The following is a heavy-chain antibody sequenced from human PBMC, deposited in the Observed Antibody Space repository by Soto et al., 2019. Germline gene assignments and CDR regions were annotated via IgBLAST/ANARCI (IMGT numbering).Heavy chain of an antibody. J-gene: IGHJ4*02. CDR1: GGSISTGGYY. CDR2: IYYTGSA. D-gene: IGHD2-2*01. CDR3: ARGRSDIAVVPVDF. V-gene: IGHV4-31*03. Sequence: QVQLQESGPGLVKPSQTLSLTCTVSGGSISTGGYYWSWIRQYPGKGLEWIGYIYYTGSAPYNPSLTSRVTMAVDTSNNHFSLKLTSVTAADTAVYYCARGRSDIAVVPVDFWGPGTLVSVSS.